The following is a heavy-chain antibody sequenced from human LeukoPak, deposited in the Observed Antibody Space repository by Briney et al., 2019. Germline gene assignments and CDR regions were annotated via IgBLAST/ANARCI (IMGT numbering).Heavy chain of an antibody. J-gene: IGHJ3*02. D-gene: IGHD3-10*01. Sequence: PGGSLRLSCAASGCTFSSYWMSWVRQAPGKGLEWVANIKQDGSEKYYVDSVKGRFTISRDNAKNSLYLQMNSLRAEDTAVYYCASGLLWFGDAFDIWGQGTMVTVSS. CDR1: GCTFSSYW. CDR2: IKQDGSEK. V-gene: IGHV3-7*01. CDR3: ASGLLWFGDAFDI.